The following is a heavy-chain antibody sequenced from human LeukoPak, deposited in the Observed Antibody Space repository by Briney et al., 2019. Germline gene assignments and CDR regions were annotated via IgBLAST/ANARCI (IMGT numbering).Heavy chain of an antibody. V-gene: IGHV3-23*01. CDR3: ACPFDN. Sequence: SGGSLRLSCAASGSTFSSYAMTWVRQAPGKGLEWVSTISGSGGSTYYADSVKGRFTISRDNSKNTLYLQMNRLRADDTPVYCCACPFDNWGQGTLVTVSS. CDR1: GSTFSSYA. J-gene: IGHJ4*02. CDR2: ISGSGGST.